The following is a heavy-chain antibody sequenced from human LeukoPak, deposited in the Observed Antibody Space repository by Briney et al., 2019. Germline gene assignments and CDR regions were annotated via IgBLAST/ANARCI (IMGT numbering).Heavy chain of an antibody. CDR1: GGSISSYY. J-gene: IGHJ5*02. D-gene: IGHD4-23*01. V-gene: IGHV4-59*01. CDR2: IYYSGST. Sequence: SETLSLTCTVSGGSISSYYWSWIRQPPGKGLEWIGYIYYSGSTNYNPSLKSRVTISVDTSKNQLSLKLSSVTAADTAVYYCARVFLYGGNPGQNWFDPWGQGTLVTVSS. CDR3: ARVFLYGGNPGQNWFDP.